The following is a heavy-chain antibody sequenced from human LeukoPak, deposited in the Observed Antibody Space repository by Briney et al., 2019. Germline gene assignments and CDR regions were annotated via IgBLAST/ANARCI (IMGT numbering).Heavy chain of an antibody. Sequence: PGGSLRLSCAGSGFIFSTHWMIWVRQAPGKGLEWVANIKQDGSEKYYVDSVKGRFTISRDNTKRSMYLEMNSLRAEDTAVYYCVRYRDGEYDFWGQGTLVTVSS. CDR1: GFIFSTHW. D-gene: IGHD4-17*01. CDR3: VRYRDGEYDF. V-gene: IGHV3-7*01. CDR2: IKQDGSEK. J-gene: IGHJ4*02.